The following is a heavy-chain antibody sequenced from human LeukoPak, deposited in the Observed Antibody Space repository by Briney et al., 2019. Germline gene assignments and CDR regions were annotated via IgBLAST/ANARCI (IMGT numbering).Heavy chain of an antibody. D-gene: IGHD5-12*01. CDR3: ARVYSGYDANWFDP. Sequence: GASVKVSCKASGYTFTSYDINWVRQAPGQGLEWMGWINPNSGGTNYAQKFQGRVTMTRDTSISTAYMELSRLRSDDTAVYYCARVYSGYDANWFDPWGQGTLVTVSS. V-gene: IGHV1-2*02. CDR2: INPNSGGT. CDR1: GYTFTSYD. J-gene: IGHJ5*02.